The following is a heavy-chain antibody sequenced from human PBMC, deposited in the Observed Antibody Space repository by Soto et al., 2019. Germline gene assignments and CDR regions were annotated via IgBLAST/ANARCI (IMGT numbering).Heavy chain of an antibody. V-gene: IGHV4-59*01. CDR1: GGSISSYY. CDR2: IYYSGST. J-gene: IGHJ4*02. Sequence: SETLSLTCTVSGGSISSYYWSWIRQPPGKGLEWIGFIYYSGSTNYNPSLKSRVTISVDTSKNQFSLKLSSVTAADTAVYYCARAYGGYADYWGQGALVTVSS. D-gene: IGHD5-12*01. CDR3: ARAYGGYADY.